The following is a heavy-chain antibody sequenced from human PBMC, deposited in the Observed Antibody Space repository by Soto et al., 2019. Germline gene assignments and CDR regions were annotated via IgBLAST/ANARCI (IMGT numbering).Heavy chain of an antibody. D-gene: IGHD3-10*01. V-gene: IGHV4-30-4*01. CDR2: IYYSGST. CDR3: ASTPYYYGSGSYYNGVQPVFGHYGMDV. Sequence: PSETLSLTCTVSGGSISSGDYYWSWIRQPPGKGLEWIGYIYYSGSTYYNPSLKSRVTISVDTSKNQFSLKLSSVTAADTAVYYCASTPYYYGSGSYYNGVQPVFGHYGMDVWGQGTTVTVSS. J-gene: IGHJ6*02. CDR1: GGSISSGDYY.